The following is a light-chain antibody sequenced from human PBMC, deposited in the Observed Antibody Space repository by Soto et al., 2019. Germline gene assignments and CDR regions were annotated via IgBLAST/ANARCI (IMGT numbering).Light chain of an antibody. V-gene: IGKV1-5*03. CDR3: QHYNSYSEA. J-gene: IGKJ1*01. CDR1: QTSRSW. CDR2: KAS. Sequence: DIQMTQSPSTLSGSVGDRVTITRRAVQTSRSWGAWSAQKPGKVPKRLIYKASALKSGGPSRFSGSGSGTEFTLTISSLQPEEFATYYCQHYNSYSEAFGQGTKVDI.